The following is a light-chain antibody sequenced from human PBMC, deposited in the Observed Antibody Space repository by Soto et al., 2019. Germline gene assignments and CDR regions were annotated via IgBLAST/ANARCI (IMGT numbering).Light chain of an antibody. CDR1: QSISIW. Sequence: IQMTHSPSTLSASGLDRGTSTFLAIQSISIWLAWYQQKPGKAPKLLIYAASSLQSGVPSRFSGSGSGTDFTLTISSLQPEDFATYYCQQANSFPLTFGQGTRLEIK. CDR3: QQANSFPLT. J-gene: IGKJ5*01. V-gene: IGKV1-12*01. CDR2: AAS.